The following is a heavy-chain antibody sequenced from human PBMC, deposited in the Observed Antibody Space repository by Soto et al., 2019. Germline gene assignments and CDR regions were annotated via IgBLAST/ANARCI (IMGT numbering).Heavy chain of an antibody. CDR2: IYYSGST. D-gene: IGHD1-26*01. V-gene: IGHV4-39*01. J-gene: IGHJ4*02. Sequence: SETLSLTCTVSGGSISSSSYYWGWIRQPPGKGLEWIGSIYYSGSTYYNPSLKSRVTISVDTSKNQFSLKLSSVTAADTAVYYCASPLSGSYTDFDYWGQGTLVTVSS. CDR3: ASPLSGSYTDFDY. CDR1: GGSISSSSYY.